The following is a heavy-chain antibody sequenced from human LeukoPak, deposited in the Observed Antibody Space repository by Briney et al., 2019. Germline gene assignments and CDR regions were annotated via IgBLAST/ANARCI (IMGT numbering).Heavy chain of an antibody. CDR3: ARGPSAEFDY. V-gene: IGHV4-59*01. CDR1: GGSISSYY. J-gene: IGHJ4*02. Sequence: SETLSLTCTVSGGSISSYYWSWIRQPPGKGLEWIGYIYYSGSTNYNPSLKSRVTISVDTSKNQFSLKLSSVTAADTAVYYCARGPSAEFDYWGQGTLATVSS. CDR2: IYYSGST.